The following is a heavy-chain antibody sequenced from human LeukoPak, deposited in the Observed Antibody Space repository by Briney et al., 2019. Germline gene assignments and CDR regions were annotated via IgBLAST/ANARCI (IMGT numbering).Heavy chain of an antibody. J-gene: IGHJ6*02. CDR3: ARDRIAAAGPDYYYYYGMDV. Sequence: ASVKVSCKASGYTFTSYGISWVRQAPGQGLEWMGWISAYNGNTNYAQKLQGRVTMTTDTSTSTAYMELRSLRSDDTAVYYCARDRIAAAGPDYYYYYGMDVWGQGTTVTVSS. CDR1: GYTFTSYG. CDR2: ISAYNGNT. D-gene: IGHD6-13*01. V-gene: IGHV1-18*01.